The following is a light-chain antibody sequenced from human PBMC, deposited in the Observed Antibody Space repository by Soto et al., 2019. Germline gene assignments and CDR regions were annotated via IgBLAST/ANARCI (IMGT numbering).Light chain of an antibody. V-gene: IGKV3-11*01. CDR3: QLYGSSPTWA. Sequence: EVVLTQSPATLSLSPGQRATVSCRASQRVSNYLAWYQQKPGQPPRLLIYDASKRATGIPARFSGSGSGTDFTLTISSLEPEDFAMYYCQLYGSSPTWAFGQGTKV. CDR1: QRVSNY. J-gene: IGKJ1*01. CDR2: DAS.